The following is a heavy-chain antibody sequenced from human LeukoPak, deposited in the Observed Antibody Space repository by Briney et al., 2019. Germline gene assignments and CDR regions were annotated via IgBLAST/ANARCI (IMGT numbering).Heavy chain of an antibody. CDR3: ARSTVTTWVGDFDY. D-gene: IGHD4-17*01. CDR2: IFYSGSA. J-gene: IGHJ4*02. V-gene: IGHV4-39*01. Sequence: SETLSLTCTVSGGSISSSSYYWGWIRQPPGKGLEWIGSIFYSGSADYNPSLQSRVTISVNTSKNQFSLKLSPVTAADTAVYYCARSTVTTWVGDFDYWGQGTLVTVSS. CDR1: GGSISSSSYY.